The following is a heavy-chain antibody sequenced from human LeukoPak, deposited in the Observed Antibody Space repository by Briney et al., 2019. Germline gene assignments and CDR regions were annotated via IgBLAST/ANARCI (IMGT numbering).Heavy chain of an antibody. V-gene: IGHV3-30*02. Sequence: GGSLRLSCAASGFTFSSYGMHWVRQAPGKGLEWVAFIRYDGSNKYYADSVKGRFTISRDNSKNTLYLQMNSLRAEDTAVYYCARQDRIVATIKEAYYMDVWGKGTTVTVSS. CDR3: ARQDRIVATIKEAYYMDV. CDR2: IRYDGSNK. J-gene: IGHJ6*03. CDR1: GFTFSSYG. D-gene: IGHD5-12*01.